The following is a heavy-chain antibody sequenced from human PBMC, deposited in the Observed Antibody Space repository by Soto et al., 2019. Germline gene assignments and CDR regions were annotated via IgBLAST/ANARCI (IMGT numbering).Heavy chain of an antibody. CDR3: AKDPLRGVITPSLDFDI. V-gene: IGHV3-9*01. D-gene: IGHD3-10*01. CDR2: ISWNSGSI. Sequence: GGSLRLSCAASGFTFDDYAMHWVRQAPGKGLEWVSGISWNSGSIGYADSVKGRFTISRDNAKNSLYLQMNSLRAEDTALYYCAKDPLRGVITPSLDFDIWGQGTMVTVSS. J-gene: IGHJ3*02. CDR1: GFTFDDYA.